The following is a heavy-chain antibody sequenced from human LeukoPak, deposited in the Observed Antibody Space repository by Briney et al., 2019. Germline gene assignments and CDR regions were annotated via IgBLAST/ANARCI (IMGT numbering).Heavy chain of an antibody. V-gene: IGHV1-2*02. J-gene: IGHJ4*02. CDR2: INPNSGGT. D-gene: IGHD3-22*01. CDR3: ASYDSSGYYSFDY. Sequence: AASVKVSCKASGYTFTGYFMHWVRQAPGQGLEWMGWINPNSGGTNYAQKFQGRVTMTRDTSISTAYMELSRLRSDDTAVYYCASYDSSGYYSFDYWGQGTLVTVSS. CDR1: GYTFTGYF.